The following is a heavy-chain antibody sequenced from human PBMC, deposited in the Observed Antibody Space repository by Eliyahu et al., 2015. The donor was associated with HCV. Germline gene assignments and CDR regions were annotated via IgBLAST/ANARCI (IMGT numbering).Heavy chain of an antibody. V-gene: IGHV4-59*01. CDR2: IHYSGST. CDR1: GGSITPYY. CDR3: ASGGGGIAVTGTGGWFDP. Sequence: QVQLQESGPGLVKPSETLSLTCTVPGGSITPYYWSWLRQPPGKGLEWIGYIHYSGSTNYNPSLKSRVTMSVDTSKNQFSLKLTSVTAADTAMYYCASGGGGIAVTGTGGWFDPWGQGTLVTVSS. J-gene: IGHJ5*02. D-gene: IGHD6-19*01.